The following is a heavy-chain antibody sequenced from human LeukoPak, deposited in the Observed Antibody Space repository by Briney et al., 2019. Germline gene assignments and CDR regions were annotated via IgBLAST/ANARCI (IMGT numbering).Heavy chain of an antibody. CDR1: GFTFSDYA. CDR2: ISGSGGST. V-gene: IGHV3-23*01. J-gene: IGHJ4*02. Sequence: GGSLRLSCAASGFTFSDYAMNWVRQAPGKGLEWVSTISGSGGSTYYADSVKGRFTISRDNSKNMLYLQMSSLRVEDTAVYYCVRGCSSTSCYGVSGYWGQGTLVTVSS. D-gene: IGHD2-2*01. CDR3: VRGCSSTSCYGVSGY.